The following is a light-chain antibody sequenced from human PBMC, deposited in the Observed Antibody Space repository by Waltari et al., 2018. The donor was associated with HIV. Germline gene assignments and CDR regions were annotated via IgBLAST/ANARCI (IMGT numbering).Light chain of an antibody. CDR1: QSVSSN. J-gene: IGKJ5*01. CDR3: QQRSNWPIT. V-gene: IGKV3-11*01. CDR2: DAS. Sequence: EIVMTQSPATLSVSPGERATLSCRASQSVSSNLAWYQQKPGQAPRLLILDASKRASGIPARFSGSGSGTDFTLTISSLEPEDFAVYYCQQRSNWPITFGQGTRLEIK.